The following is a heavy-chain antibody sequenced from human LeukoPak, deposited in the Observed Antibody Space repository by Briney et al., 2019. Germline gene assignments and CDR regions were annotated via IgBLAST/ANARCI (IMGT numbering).Heavy chain of an antibody. D-gene: IGHD1-26*01. CDR3: VKDVGGSYAFDY. CDR2: INSGGGT. J-gene: IGHJ4*02. V-gene: IGHV3-66*01. Sequence: GGSLRLSCAASGFTISGFYMTWVRQAPGKGLEWVSVINSGGGTYYADSVRGRFTISRDNSKNTLHLQMSTLRAEDTALYYCVKDVGGSYAFDYWGQGILVTVAS. CDR1: GFTISGFY.